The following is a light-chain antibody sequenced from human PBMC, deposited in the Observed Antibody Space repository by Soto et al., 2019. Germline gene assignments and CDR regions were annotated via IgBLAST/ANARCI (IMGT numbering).Light chain of an antibody. Sequence: DIQMTQSPSTLSASVGDRVTITCRASQSLSSWLAWYQEKPGKAPKLLIYDASSLESGVPSRFSGSGSGTEFTLTLSSLQPDDFATYYCQQYNSYSGYTFGQGTKLEIK. CDR1: QSLSSW. CDR3: QQYNSYSGYT. J-gene: IGKJ2*01. V-gene: IGKV1-5*01. CDR2: DAS.